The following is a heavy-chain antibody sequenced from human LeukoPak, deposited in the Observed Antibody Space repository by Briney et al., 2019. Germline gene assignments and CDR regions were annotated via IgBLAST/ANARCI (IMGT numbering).Heavy chain of an antibody. CDR1: GFTFSTYW. CDR3: VRTRGWAYFDY. CDR2: IMQGGSDK. D-gene: IGHD6-19*01. V-gene: IGHV3-7*01. Sequence: GGSLRLSCAASGFTFSTYWMSWVRQAPGKGLEWVANIMQGGSDKYSVDSVRGRFTISRDNAKNSLYLQMDSLRAEDTAVYYCVRTRGWAYFDYWGQGTLVTVSS. J-gene: IGHJ4*02.